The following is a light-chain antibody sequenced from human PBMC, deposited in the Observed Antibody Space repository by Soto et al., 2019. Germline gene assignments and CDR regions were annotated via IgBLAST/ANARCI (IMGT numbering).Light chain of an antibody. Sequence: EIVLTQSPGTLSLSPGERATLSCRASQSVSSSYLAWYQQKPGQAPRLLIYGASSRAAGIPDRFSGSGYGTDLTLTISRLEPEDFAVYYCQHYGSSWTFGQGTTVEIK. V-gene: IGKV3-20*01. CDR2: GAS. CDR3: QHYGSSWT. J-gene: IGKJ1*01. CDR1: QSVSSSY.